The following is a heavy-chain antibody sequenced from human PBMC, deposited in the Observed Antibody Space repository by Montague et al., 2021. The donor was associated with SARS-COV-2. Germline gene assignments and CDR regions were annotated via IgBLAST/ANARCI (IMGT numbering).Heavy chain of an antibody. CDR2: FSYSDST. CDR1: GASISTSTDH. D-gene: IGHD5/OR15-5a*01. J-gene: IGHJ5*02. V-gene: IGHV4-39*01. CDR3: ARHMGHVLVSVTGASWLDP. Sequence: SETLSLTCSVSGASISTSTDHWAWIRQSPGKGLEWVRSFSYSDSTHHNPSLRSRVTIAVDSSKNPFSLKLNSVTAAATAIYYCARHMGHVLVSVTGASWLDPWGRGALVPVPS.